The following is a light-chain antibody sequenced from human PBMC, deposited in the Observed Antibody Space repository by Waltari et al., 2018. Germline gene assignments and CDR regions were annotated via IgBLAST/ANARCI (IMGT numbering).Light chain of an antibody. CDR2: TAS. J-gene: IGKJ1*01. CDR1: QGIRND. CDR3: LHDYNYPRT. V-gene: IGKV1-6*01. Sequence: AILMTQSPSSLSASVGDRVTNTCRASQGIRNDLGWYQQKPGKAPKLLIYTASPPQSGVPSRFSGTGSGTDFTLTISSLQPEDFATYYCLHDYNYPRTFGQGTKVEIK.